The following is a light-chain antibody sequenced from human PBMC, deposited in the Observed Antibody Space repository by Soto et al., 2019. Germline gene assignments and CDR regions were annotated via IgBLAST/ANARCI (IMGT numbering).Light chain of an antibody. Sequence: IQMSQSPSTLSASVGDRVTITCRASHNIERWMAWYQQKPGKAPSLLIFDASTLHSGVPSRFSGSGSGTDFTLTISSLQPDDFATYYCQQFAISTTFGQGTKVDIK. CDR2: DAS. CDR3: QQFAISTT. J-gene: IGKJ1*01. V-gene: IGKV1-5*01. CDR1: HNIERW.